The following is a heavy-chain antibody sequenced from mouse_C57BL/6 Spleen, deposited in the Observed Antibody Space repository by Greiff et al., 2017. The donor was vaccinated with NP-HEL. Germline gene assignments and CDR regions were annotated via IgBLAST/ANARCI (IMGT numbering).Heavy chain of an antibody. Sequence: EVQRVESGGGLVQPGGSMKLSCVASGFTFSNYWMNWVRQSPEKGLEWVAQIRLKSDNYATHYAESVKGRFTISRDDSKSSVYLQMNNLRAEDTGIYYCTITTVVATGDYWGQGTTLTVSS. V-gene: IGHV6-3*01. CDR3: TITTVVATGDY. CDR2: IRLKSDNYAT. J-gene: IGHJ2*01. D-gene: IGHD1-1*01. CDR1: GFTFSNYW.